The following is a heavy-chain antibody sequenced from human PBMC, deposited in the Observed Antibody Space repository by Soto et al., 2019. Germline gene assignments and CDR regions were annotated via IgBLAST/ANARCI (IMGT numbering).Heavy chain of an antibody. V-gene: IGHV1-18*01. D-gene: IGHD2-8*01. CDR3: ARDGRNGGYLDY. CDR1: GYTFNSYG. Sequence: QVQLVQSGAEVKRPGASVKVSCQASGYTFNSYGISWVRQAPGQGLEWMGWIGVYNGNTNYAQKVQGRATMTTDTSTSTAYMELRSLRPDDTAVYYCARDGRNGGYLDYWGQGTVVTVSS. CDR2: IGVYNGNT. J-gene: IGHJ4*02.